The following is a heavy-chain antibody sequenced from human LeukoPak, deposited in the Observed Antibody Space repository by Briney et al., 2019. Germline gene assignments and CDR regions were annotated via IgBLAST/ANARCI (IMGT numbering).Heavy chain of an antibody. CDR1: GYTFTSYG. V-gene: IGHV1-18*01. CDR2: ISAYNGNT. CDR3: ARDLTY. J-gene: IGHJ4*02. Sequence: GASVKVSCEASGYTFTSYGIIWVRQAPGQGLEWMGWISAYNGNTDYSQNLQGRVTMTTDTSTNTAYMELRSLRSDDTAVYYCARDLTYWGQGTLVTVSS.